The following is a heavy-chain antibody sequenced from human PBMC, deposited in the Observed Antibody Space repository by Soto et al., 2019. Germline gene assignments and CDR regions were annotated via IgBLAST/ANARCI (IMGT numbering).Heavy chain of an antibody. Sequence: XESLRLPFEVSGFSFNNYGRSGVRQAPDKELEWVSTIGRGVETDYADCVRGRFPISRDNSKSTLFLQMNSMRAEDTAVYFRAKDGTTSGSHYYGLDGCAQRPTFTGSS. CDR3: AKDGTTSGSHYYGLDG. V-gene: IGHV3-23*01. CDR2: IGRGVET. D-gene: IGHD2-15*01. J-gene: IGHJ6*02. CDR1: GFSFNNYG.